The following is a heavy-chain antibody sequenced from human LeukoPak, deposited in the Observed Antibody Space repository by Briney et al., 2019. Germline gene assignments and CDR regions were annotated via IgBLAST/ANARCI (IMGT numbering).Heavy chain of an antibody. CDR3: AKYDNSGRAGGY. CDR1: GFTFSNYG. Sequence: GGSLRLSCAASGFTFSNYGMHWVRQAAGKGLEWVAVIWYDGSNKYYADSVEGRFTISRDNSKNTLYLQMNSLRAEDTAMYYCAKYDNSGRAGGYWGQGTLVTVSS. V-gene: IGHV3-33*06. CDR2: IWYDGSNK. J-gene: IGHJ4*02. D-gene: IGHD3-22*01.